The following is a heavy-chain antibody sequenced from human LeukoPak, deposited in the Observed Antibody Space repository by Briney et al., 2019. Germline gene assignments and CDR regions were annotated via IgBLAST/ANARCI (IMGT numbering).Heavy chain of an antibody. D-gene: IGHD1-26*01. J-gene: IGHJ6*03. CDR2: IYTSGST. V-gene: IGHV4-4*07. CDR3: ARGVGATQYYYYYMDV. CDR1: GGSISSYY. Sequence: SETLSLTCTVSGGSISSYYWSWIRQPAGKGLEWIGRIYTSGSTNYNPSLKSRVTMSVDTSKNQFSLKLSSVTAPDTAVYYCARGVGATQYYYYYMDVWGKGTTVTVSS.